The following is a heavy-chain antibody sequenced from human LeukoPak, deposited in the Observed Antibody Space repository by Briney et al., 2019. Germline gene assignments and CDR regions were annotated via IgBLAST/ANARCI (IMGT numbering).Heavy chain of an antibody. CDR2: IKKDGSEK. Sequence: GGSLRLSCGASGFAFSDYSMNWVRQAPGKGLEWVANIKKDGSEKDYVDSVKGRFTISRDNAKNSLYLQMNSLRADDTVVYYCAREGRGGFDSWGQGTLVTVSS. CDR3: AREGRGGFDS. D-gene: IGHD3-10*01. CDR1: GFAFSDYS. J-gene: IGHJ4*02. V-gene: IGHV3-7*01.